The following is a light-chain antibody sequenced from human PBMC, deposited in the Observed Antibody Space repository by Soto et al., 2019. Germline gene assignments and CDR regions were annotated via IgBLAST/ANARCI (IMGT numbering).Light chain of an antibody. CDR2: KAS. J-gene: IGKJ1*01. CDR1: QSISSW. CDR3: QQYNSYSRT. Sequence: DIQMPQSPSTLSASVGASATITGRASQSISSWLAWYQQKPGKAPKLLIYKASSLESGVPSRFSGSGSGTEFTLTISSLQPDEFATYYCQQYNSYSRTVGQGTKVDIK. V-gene: IGKV1-5*03.